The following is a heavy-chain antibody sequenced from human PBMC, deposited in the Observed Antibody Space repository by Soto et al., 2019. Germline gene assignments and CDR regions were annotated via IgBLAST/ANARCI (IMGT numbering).Heavy chain of an antibody. CDR3: ARVIPGVEAWFDP. CDR2: ISAYTDTP. J-gene: IGHJ5*02. Sequence: ASVKVSCKASGYTFTNFGVTWVRRAPGQGLEWMGWISAYTDTPNYAQKFQGRVAMTIDTSTSTAYMDLRSLTSDDTAVYYCARVIPGVEAWFDPWGQGTLVTVSS. D-gene: IGHD2-2*01. V-gene: IGHV1-18*01. CDR1: GYTFTNFG.